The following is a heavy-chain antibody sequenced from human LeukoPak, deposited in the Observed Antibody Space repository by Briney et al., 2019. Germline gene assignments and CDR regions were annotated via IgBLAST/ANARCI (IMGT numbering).Heavy chain of an antibody. D-gene: IGHD6-13*01. CDR3: ARRGAASWGWFDP. Sequence: SETLSLTCTVSGGSISSNSYYWGWIRQPPGKGLEWIGSIYYSGSTYYNPSLKSRVTISVDTSKNQFSLKLSSVTAADTAVYYCARRGAASWGWFDPWGQGTLVTVSS. J-gene: IGHJ5*02. CDR1: GGSISSNSYY. CDR2: IYYSGST. V-gene: IGHV4-39*01.